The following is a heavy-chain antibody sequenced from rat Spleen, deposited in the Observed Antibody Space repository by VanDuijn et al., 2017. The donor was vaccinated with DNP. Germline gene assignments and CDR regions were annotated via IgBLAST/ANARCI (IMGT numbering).Heavy chain of an antibody. J-gene: IGHJ3*01. CDR3: ATGSSYGFAN. V-gene: IGHV5-19*01. CDR1: GFTFSNYG. Sequence: EVQLVESGGGLVQPGRSLKLSCAASGFTFSNYGMAWVRQTPTKGLEWVASISPSGDSTYHRDSVRGRFTISRDNAKSTLYLQMDSLRSEDTATYYCATGSSYGFANWGQGTLVTVSS. D-gene: IGHD1-2*01. CDR2: ISPSGDST.